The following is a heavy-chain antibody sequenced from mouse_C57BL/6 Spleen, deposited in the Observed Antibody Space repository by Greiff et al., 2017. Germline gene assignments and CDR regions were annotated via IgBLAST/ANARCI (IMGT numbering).Heavy chain of an antibody. J-gene: IGHJ3*01. Sequence: VKVVESGPELVKPGASVKISCKASGYAFSSSWMNWVKQRPGKGLEWIGRLYPGDGDTNYNGKFKGKATLTADKSSSTAYMQLSSLTSEDSAVYFCADYDYEFAYWGQGTLVTVAA. D-gene: IGHD2-4*01. CDR1: GYAFSSSW. CDR2: LYPGDGDT. CDR3: ADYDYEFAY. V-gene: IGHV1-82*01.